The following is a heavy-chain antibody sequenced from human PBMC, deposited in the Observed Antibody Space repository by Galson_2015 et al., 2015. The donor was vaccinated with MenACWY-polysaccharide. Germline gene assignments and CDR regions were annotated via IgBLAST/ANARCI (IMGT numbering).Heavy chain of an antibody. Sequence: ETLSLTCTVSGGSMSRYKWAWIRQPPGKGLEWIGYIHYSGSTKKNPSLESRVTISVDTSKNRFSLNLNSVTAADTAVYYCAGLEAGSPFGWFDPWGRGALVTVSS. CDR3: AGLEAGSPFGWFDP. V-gene: IGHV4-59*01. D-gene: IGHD6-19*01. J-gene: IGHJ5*02. CDR1: GGSMSRYK. CDR2: IHYSGST.